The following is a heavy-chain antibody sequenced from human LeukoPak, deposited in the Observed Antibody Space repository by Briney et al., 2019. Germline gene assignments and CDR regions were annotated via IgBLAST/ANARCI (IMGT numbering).Heavy chain of an antibody. V-gene: IGHV3-30*04. CDR3: AREGCSSTSCYEEHPDYYYYYGMDV. J-gene: IGHJ6*04. CDR1: GFTFSSYA. Sequence: GGSLRLSCAASGFTFSSYAMHWVRQAPGKGLEWVAVISYDGSNKNYADSVKGRFTISRDNSKNTVYLQMNSLRPEDTAVYYCAREGCSSTSCYEEHPDYYYYYGMDVWGKGTTVTVSS. D-gene: IGHD2-2*01. CDR2: ISYDGSNK.